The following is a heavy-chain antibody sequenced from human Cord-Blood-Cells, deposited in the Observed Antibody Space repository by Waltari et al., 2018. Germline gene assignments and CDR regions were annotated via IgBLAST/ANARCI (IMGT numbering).Heavy chain of an antibody. J-gene: IGHJ5*02. CDR2: IYYSGST. D-gene: IGHD2-8*01. Sequence: QLQLQESGPGLVKPSETLSLTCTVSGGSISSSSYYWGWIRQPPGKGLEWIGSIYYSGSTYYNPSLKSRVTISVDTSKNQFSLKLSSVTAADTAVYYCASSPLIVLMVYGAYNWFDPWGQGTLVTVSS. CDR1: GGSISSSSYY. V-gene: IGHV4-39*01. CDR3: ASSPLIVLMVYGAYNWFDP.